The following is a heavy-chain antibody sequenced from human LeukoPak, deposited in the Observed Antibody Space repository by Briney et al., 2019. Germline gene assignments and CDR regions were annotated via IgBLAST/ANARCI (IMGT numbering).Heavy chain of an antibody. Sequence: GGSLRLSCAAPGFTFSSYGMHWVRQAPGKGLEWVAFIRYDGSNKYYADSVKGRFTISRDNSKNTLYLQMNSLRAEDTAVYYCAKDQVAVASTSYFNWFDPWGQGTLVTVSS. D-gene: IGHD6-19*01. CDR1: GFTFSSYG. CDR2: IRYDGSNK. CDR3: AKDQVAVASTSYFNWFDP. J-gene: IGHJ5*02. V-gene: IGHV3-30*02.